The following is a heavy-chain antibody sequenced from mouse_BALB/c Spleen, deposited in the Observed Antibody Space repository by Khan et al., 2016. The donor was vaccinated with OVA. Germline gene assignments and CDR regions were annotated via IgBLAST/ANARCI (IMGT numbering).Heavy chain of an antibody. CDR3: ARQPYYQYNGMDY. Sequence: VKLEESGPGLVAPSQSLSITCTISGFSLTDYGIHWVRQPPGKGLEWLVLMWGDGTTSYNSALKSRLNISKDNSKSQVFLKMNSLHTDDTAMYFCARQPYYQYNGMDYWGQGTSVTGSS. V-gene: IGHV2-6-1*01. CDR1: GFSLTDYG. CDR2: MWGDGTT. J-gene: IGHJ4*01. D-gene: IGHD2-10*01.